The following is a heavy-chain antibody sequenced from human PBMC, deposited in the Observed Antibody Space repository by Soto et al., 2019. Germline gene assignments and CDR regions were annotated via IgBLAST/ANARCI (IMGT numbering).Heavy chain of an antibody. CDR1: GFPFSNYV. CDR3: ARPYDSIGSYLPFDD. V-gene: IGHV3-23*01. CDR2: ITPGGSST. Sequence: GSLRLSCVASGFPFSNYVLYWVRQAPGRGLEWVSAITPGGSSTNYVDSVKGRFTISRDNSKNTLYMQMNSLRAEDTAVYYCARPYDSIGSYLPFDDWGQGTLVTVSS. D-gene: IGHD3-22*01. J-gene: IGHJ4*02.